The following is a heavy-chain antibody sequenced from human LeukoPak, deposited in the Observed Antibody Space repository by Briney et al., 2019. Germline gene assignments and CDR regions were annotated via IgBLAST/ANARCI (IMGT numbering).Heavy chain of an antibody. Sequence: SETLSLTCAVYGGSFCGYYWSWIRQPPGKGLEWIGEINHSGSTNYNPSLKSRVTISVDTSKNQFSLKLSSVTAADTAVYYCASFRWFGEAGFDYWGQGTLVTVSS. D-gene: IGHD3-10*01. V-gene: IGHV4-34*01. CDR3: ASFRWFGEAGFDY. CDR2: INHSGST. J-gene: IGHJ4*02. CDR1: GGSFCGYY.